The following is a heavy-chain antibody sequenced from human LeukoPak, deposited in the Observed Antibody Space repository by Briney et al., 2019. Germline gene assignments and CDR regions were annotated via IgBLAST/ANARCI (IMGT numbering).Heavy chain of an antibody. CDR3: ARSLWWELLYFDY. Sequence: ASLKVSCKASGGTFSSYAISWVRQAPGQGLEWMGGIIPIFGTANYAQKFQGRVTITTDESTSTAYMELSSLRSEDTAVYYCARSLWWELLYFDYWGQGTLVTVSS. J-gene: IGHJ4*02. CDR1: GGTFSSYA. D-gene: IGHD1-26*01. V-gene: IGHV1-69*05. CDR2: IIPIFGTA.